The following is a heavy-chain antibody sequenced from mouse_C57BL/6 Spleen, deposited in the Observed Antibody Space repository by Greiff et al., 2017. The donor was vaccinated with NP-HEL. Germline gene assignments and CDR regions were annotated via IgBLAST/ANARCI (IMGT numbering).Heavy chain of an antibody. J-gene: IGHJ2*01. CDR2: INPGSGGT. CDR3: ARDYYGSFGY. Sequence: VQLQQSGAELVRPGTSVKVSCKASGYAFTNYLIEWVKQRPGQGLEWIGVINPGSGGTNYNEKFKGKATLTADKSSSTAYMQLSSLTSEDSAVYFCARDYYGSFGYWGQGTTLTVSS. V-gene: IGHV1-54*01. D-gene: IGHD1-1*01. CDR1: GYAFTNYL.